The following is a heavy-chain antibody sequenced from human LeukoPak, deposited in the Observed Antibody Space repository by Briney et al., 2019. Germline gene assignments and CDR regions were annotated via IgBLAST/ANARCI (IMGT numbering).Heavy chain of an antibody. D-gene: IGHD1-26*01. V-gene: IGHV3-30*18. CDR2: ISYDGGNK. CDR1: GFNFRSYG. J-gene: IGHJ6*02. Sequence: GGSLRLSCAASGFNFRSYGMHWVRQAPGKGLEWVAVISYDGGNKYYADSVKGRFTISRDNSKNTLYLQMNSLRAEDTAVFYCAKDREYSGSYRPGPTRYYYGMGVWGQGTTVTVS. CDR3: AKDREYSGSYRPGPTRYYYGMGV.